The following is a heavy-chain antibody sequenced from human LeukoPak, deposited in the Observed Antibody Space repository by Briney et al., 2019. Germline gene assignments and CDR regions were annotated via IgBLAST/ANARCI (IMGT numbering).Heavy chain of an antibody. J-gene: IGHJ4*02. V-gene: IGHV1-69*05. CDR1: GGTFSSYA. D-gene: IGHD2-15*01. CDR3: ASSGNTVSSFYFDY. Sequence: SVKVSCKASGGTFSSYAISWVRQAPGQGLEWMGGIIPIFGTANYAQKLQGRVTMTTDTSTSTAYMELRSLRSDDTAVYYCASSGNTVSSFYFDYWGQGTLVTVSS. CDR2: IIPIFGTA.